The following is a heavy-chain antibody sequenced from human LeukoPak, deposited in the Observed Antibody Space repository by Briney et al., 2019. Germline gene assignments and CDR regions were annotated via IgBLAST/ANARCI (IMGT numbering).Heavy chain of an antibody. CDR3: ARSLRVVPAATESTGATGFDP. CDR1: GGTFSSYA. Sequence: GASVKVSCKASGGTFSSYAISWVRQAPEQGLEWMGGIIPIFGTANYAQKFQGRVTITADESTSTAYMELSSLRSEDTAVYYCARSLRVVPAATESTGATGFDPWGQGTLVTVSS. D-gene: IGHD2-2*01. J-gene: IGHJ5*02. V-gene: IGHV1-69*01. CDR2: IIPIFGTA.